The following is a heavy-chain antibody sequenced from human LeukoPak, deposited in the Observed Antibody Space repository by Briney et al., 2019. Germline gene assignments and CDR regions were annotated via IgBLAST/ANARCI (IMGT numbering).Heavy chain of an antibody. J-gene: IGHJ4*02. V-gene: IGHV3-7*01. Sequence: GGSLRLSCAASGFTFSSYWMSWVRQAPGKGLEWVANIKQDGSEKNYVDSVKGRFTISRDNAFNSLYLQVNSLRAEDTAVYYCARQSSGRYSGPFDYWGLGTLVIVFS. D-gene: IGHD1-26*01. CDR3: ARQSSGRYSGPFDY. CDR1: GFTFSSYW. CDR2: IKQDGSEK.